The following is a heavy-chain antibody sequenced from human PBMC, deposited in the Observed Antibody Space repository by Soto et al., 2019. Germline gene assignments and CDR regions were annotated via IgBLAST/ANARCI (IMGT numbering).Heavy chain of an antibody. D-gene: IGHD2-15*01. Sequence: ASVKVSCKASGGTFSGYAISWVRQAPGQGLEWMGGIIPIFGTANYAQKFQGRVTITADESTSTAYMELSSLRSEDTAVYYCARGYCSGGSCYGYYYYGMDVWGQGTTVTVSS. CDR1: GGTFSGYA. V-gene: IGHV1-69*13. CDR2: IIPIFGTA. J-gene: IGHJ6*02. CDR3: ARGYCSGGSCYGYYYYGMDV.